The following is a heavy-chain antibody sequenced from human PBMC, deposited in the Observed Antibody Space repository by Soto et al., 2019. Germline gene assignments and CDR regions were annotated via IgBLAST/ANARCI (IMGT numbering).Heavy chain of an antibody. CDR1: GYTFTSYG. V-gene: IGHV1-18*01. CDR3: ARSPLYIPAVPFDY. CDR2: ISAYDGNT. Sequence: GASVKVSCKASGYTFTSYGISWVRQAPGQGLEWMGWISAYDGNTNYAQKLQGRVTMTTDTSTSTAYMELRSLRSDDTAVYYCARSPLYIPAVPFDYWGQGTLVTVSS. D-gene: IGHD2-2*02. J-gene: IGHJ4*02.